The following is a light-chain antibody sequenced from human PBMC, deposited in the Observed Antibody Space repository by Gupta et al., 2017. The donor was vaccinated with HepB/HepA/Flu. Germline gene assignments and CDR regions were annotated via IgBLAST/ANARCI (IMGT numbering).Light chain of an antibody. CDR1: SGHSTYA. CDR3: QTWGAGIRL. V-gene: IGLV4-69*01. J-gene: IGLJ1*01. CDR2: VKSDGSH. Sequence: QLVLTQSPSASASLGASVKLTCTLSSGHSTYAIAWHQQQPEKGPRYLMKVKSDGSHTKGDGIPDRFSGSSSGAERYLTISSLQSDDEADYYCQTWGAGIRLFGTGTKVTGL.